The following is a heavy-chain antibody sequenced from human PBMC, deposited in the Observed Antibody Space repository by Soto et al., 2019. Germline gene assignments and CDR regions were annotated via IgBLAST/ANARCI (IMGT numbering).Heavy chain of an antibody. D-gene: IGHD3-22*01. J-gene: IGHJ3*01. V-gene: IGHV4-31*03. Sequence: QVQLQESGPGLVKPSQTLSLTCTVSGGSISSGGYYWSWIRQHPGKGLEWIGYIYYSGSTYYNPSLKSRFTISVDTSKNQFSLKLSSVTAADTAVYYCARVGCYDGSGYNAFGVWGQGTLVTVSS. CDR2: IYYSGST. CDR3: ARVGCYDGSGYNAFGV. CDR1: GGSISSGGYY.